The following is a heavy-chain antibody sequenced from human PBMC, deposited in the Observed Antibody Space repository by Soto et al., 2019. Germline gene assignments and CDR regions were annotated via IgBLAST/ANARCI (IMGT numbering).Heavy chain of an antibody. J-gene: IGHJ4*02. CDR3: ASGLLYFDWLPPFDY. Sequence: GGSLRLSCAASGFTFSSYAMHWVRQAPGKGLEWVAVISYDGSNKYYADSVKGRFTISRDNSKNTLYLQMNSLRAEDTAVYYCASGLLYFDWLPPFDYWGQGTLVTVSS. CDR2: ISYDGSNK. CDR1: GFTFSSYA. V-gene: IGHV3-30-3*01. D-gene: IGHD3-9*01.